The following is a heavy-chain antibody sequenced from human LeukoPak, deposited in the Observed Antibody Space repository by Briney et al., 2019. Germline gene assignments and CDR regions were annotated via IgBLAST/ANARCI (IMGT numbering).Heavy chain of an antibody. D-gene: IGHD5-18*01. Sequence: ASVKVSCKASGYTFTDYYMHWVRQAPGQGLEWMGIINPSGGSTSYAQKFQGRVTMTRDTSTSTVYMELSSLRSEDTAVYYCAREGYSYGYPDYWGQGTLVTVSS. CDR3: AREGYSYGYPDY. CDR2: INPSGGST. V-gene: IGHV1-46*01. CDR1: GYTFTDYY. J-gene: IGHJ4*02.